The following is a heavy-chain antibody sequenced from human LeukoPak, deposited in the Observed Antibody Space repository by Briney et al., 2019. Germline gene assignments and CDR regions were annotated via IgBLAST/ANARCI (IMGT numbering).Heavy chain of an antibody. CDR1: GFTFSGSD. CDR3: GFRSTEGLSKWFAP. Sequence: PGGSLRLSCAASGFTFSGSDVHWIRQASGKGLEWVGRIKIRTDNFATAYAASVKGRFTISRDDSKNTAYLLMNSLKTDDTAVYYCGFRSTEGLSKWFAPWGQGTLVTVSS. V-gene: IGHV3-73*01. D-gene: IGHD2-2*01. J-gene: IGHJ5*02. CDR2: IKIRTDNFAT.